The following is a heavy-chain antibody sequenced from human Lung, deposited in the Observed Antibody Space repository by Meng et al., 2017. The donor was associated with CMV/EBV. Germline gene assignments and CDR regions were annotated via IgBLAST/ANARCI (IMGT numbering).Heavy chain of an antibody. J-gene: IGHJ6*02. CDR2: ISSSGRTT. V-gene: IGHV3-48*03. CDR1: GFTFSAYE. Sequence: SCAASGFTFSAYEMNWVRQAPGKGLEWVLYISSSGRTTYYADSVKGRFTISRDNPKKSLYLQMNSLRAEDTALYYCARGRGDNWYYYGMAVWGQGTTVTVSS. D-gene: IGHD1-1*01. CDR3: ARGRGDNWYYYGMAV.